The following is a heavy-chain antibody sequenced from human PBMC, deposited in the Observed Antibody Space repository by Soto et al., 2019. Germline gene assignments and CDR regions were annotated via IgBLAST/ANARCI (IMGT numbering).Heavy chain of an antibody. CDR2: INHSGST. Sequence: PSETLSLTCAVYGGSFSGYYWSWIRQPPGKGLEWIGEINHSGSTNYNPSLKSRVTISVDTSKNQFSLKLSSVTAADTAVYYCARARIYRTVDYWGQGTLVTVSS. CDR3: ARARIYRTVDY. CDR1: GGSFSGYY. J-gene: IGHJ4*02. D-gene: IGHD3-16*02. V-gene: IGHV4-34*01.